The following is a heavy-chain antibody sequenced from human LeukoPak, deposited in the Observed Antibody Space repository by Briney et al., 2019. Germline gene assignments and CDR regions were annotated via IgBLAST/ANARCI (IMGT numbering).Heavy chain of an antibody. CDR1: GGTFRSYA. Sequence: SVKGSCKASGGTFRSYAISWVGQAPGQGGEWMGGVIPFFGTANYAQKFQGRGTITPGESTSTGHMELRRLRSEDTAVYNCARAPMTTVNYYYYTDVWGKGTTVTVSS. V-gene: IGHV1-69*13. D-gene: IGHD4-17*01. CDR2: VIPFFGTA. J-gene: IGHJ6*03. CDR3: ARAPMTTVNYYYYTDV.